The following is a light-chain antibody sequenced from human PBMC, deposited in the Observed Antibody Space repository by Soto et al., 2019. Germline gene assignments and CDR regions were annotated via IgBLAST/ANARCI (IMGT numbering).Light chain of an antibody. CDR2: EHN. CDR1: SGSIASNY. CDR3: SSYTDSSNYV. V-gene: IGLV6-57*04. Sequence: NFMLTQPHSVSESPGKTVTISCTRSSGSIASNYVQWYQQRPGSAPTTVIYEHNQRPSGVPDRFSGSTDGSSNSASLTISGLQTEDEADYYCSSYTDSSNYVFGTGTKVTVL. J-gene: IGLJ1*01.